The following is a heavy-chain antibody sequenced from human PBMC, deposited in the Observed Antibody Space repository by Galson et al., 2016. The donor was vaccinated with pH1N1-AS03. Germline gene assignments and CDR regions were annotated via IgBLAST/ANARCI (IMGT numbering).Heavy chain of an antibody. CDR3: ASSPDYSDTSVYYGTAY. CDR1: GGTFSSYA. J-gene: IGHJ4*02. Sequence: SVKVSCKASGGTFSSYAFTWVRQAPGQGLEWVAGLIPIFHTPNYAQKFQGRVTIIADKSTSTAYMELRSLTSEDTAVYYCASSPDYSDTSVYYGTAYWGQGTLVTVSS. V-gene: IGHV1-69*06. CDR2: LIPIFHTP. D-gene: IGHD3-22*01.